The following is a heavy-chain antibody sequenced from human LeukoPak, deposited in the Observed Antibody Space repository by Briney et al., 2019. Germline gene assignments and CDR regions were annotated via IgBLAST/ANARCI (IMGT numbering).Heavy chain of an antibody. CDR1: GGSISSSTYY. CDR3: ARLVEMATIEDY. J-gene: IGHJ4*02. CDR2: IYYSGST. Sequence: SETLSLTCTVSGGSISSSTYYWGWIRQPPGKGLERIGNIYYSGSTYYNPSLKSRVTISVDTSKNQFSLKLSSVTAADTAVYYCARLVEMATIEDYWGQGTLVTVSS. V-gene: IGHV4-39*01. D-gene: IGHD5-24*01.